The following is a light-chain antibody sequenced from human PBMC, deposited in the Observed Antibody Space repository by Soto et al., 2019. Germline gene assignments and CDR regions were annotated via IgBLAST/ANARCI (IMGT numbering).Light chain of an antibody. V-gene: IGKV1-5*01. Sequence: IQMTQSPSTLSASVGDRVVITCRASQSISTWLAWYQQKPGKAPTLLISDASNLQSGVPSRFSGSGSGTEFTLTISSLQPDDFSTYYCHQYDSYPWTFGQGTKVEIK. CDR2: DAS. J-gene: IGKJ1*01. CDR1: QSISTW. CDR3: HQYDSYPWT.